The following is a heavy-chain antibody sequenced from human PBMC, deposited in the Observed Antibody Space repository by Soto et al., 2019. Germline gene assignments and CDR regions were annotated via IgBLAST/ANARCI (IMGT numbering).Heavy chain of an antibody. J-gene: IGHJ6*02. D-gene: IGHD2-2*01. CDR2: IIPIFGTA. CDR3: ARDGGILVVPAAMSARFYYYYGMDV. V-gene: IGHV1-69*13. Sequence: SVKVSCKASGGTFSSYAISWVRQAPGQGLEWMGGIIPIFGTANYAQKFQGRVTITADESTSTAYMELSSLRSEDTAVYYCARDGGILVVPAAMSARFYYYYGMDVWGQGTTVTVSS. CDR1: GGTFSSYA.